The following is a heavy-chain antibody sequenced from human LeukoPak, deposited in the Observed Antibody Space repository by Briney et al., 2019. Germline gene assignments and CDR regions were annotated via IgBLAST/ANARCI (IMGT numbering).Heavy chain of an antibody. Sequence: SETLSLTCTVSGGSISSYYWSWIRQPPGKGLEWIGYIYYSGSTNYNPSLKSRVTISVDTSKNHFSLKLSSVTAADTAVYYCARGLLDGYTHPAAFDIWGQGTMVTVSS. CDR3: ARGLLDGYTHPAAFDI. CDR2: IYYSGST. J-gene: IGHJ3*02. CDR1: GGSISSYY. D-gene: IGHD5-24*01. V-gene: IGHV4-59*01.